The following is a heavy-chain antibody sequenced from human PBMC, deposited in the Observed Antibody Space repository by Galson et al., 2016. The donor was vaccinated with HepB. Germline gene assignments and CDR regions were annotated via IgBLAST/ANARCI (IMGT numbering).Heavy chain of an antibody. V-gene: IGHV1-69*06. Sequence: SVKVSCKAFGGTLSAISWVRQAPGQGLEWVGGIIPIFRTPQYGQKFQGSVTITADNSTSTTYMECSSLKFEDTAVCYCARDLSGLWDYWVQGTLITVSS. D-gene: IGHD3-10*01. CDR1: GGTLSA. J-gene: IGHJ4*02. CDR3: ARDLSGLWDY. CDR2: IIPIFRTP.